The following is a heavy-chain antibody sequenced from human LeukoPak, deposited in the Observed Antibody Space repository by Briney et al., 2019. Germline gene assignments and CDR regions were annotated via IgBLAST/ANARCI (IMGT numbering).Heavy chain of an antibody. V-gene: IGHV3-9*01. Sequence: GGSLRLSCAASGFTFNTYAMNWVRQAPGKGLEWVSGISWNSGSIGYADSVKGRFTISRDNAKNSLYLQMNSLRAEDTALYYCAKSPHRYSYGSYFDYWGQGTLVTVSS. D-gene: IGHD5-18*01. CDR3: AKSPHRYSYGSYFDY. CDR1: GFTFNTYA. J-gene: IGHJ4*02. CDR2: ISWNSGSI.